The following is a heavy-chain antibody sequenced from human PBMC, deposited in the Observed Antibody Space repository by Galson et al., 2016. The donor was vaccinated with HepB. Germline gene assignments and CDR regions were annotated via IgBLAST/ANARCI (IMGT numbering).Heavy chain of an antibody. J-gene: IGHJ3*02. CDR3: TRDNRGLWGGAFDI. D-gene: IGHD2-21*01. V-gene: IGHV1-2*02. CDR1: GYTFTGYC. Sequence: SVKVSCKASGYTFTGYCLHWVRQAPGQGLEWMGWINPNNGGTNYAQKFQGRVTMTRDTSISTAYMELSWLRSDDTALYYCTRDNRGLWGGAFDIWGQGAMVTVS. CDR2: INPNNGGT.